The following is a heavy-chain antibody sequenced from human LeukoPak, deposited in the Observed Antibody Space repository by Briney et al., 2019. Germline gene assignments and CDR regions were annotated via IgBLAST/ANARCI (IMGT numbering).Heavy chain of an antibody. J-gene: IGHJ2*01. CDR3: ARDPILSTVVTLPWYFDL. D-gene: IGHD4-23*01. CDR2: IYYSGST. V-gene: IGHV4-30-4*01. Sequence: SETLSLTCTVSGGSISSGDYYWSWIRQPPGKGLEWIGYIYYSGSTYYNPSLKSRVTISVDTSKNQFSLKLSSVTAADTAVYYCARDPILSTVVTLPWYFDLWGRGTLVTVSS. CDR1: GGSISSGDYY.